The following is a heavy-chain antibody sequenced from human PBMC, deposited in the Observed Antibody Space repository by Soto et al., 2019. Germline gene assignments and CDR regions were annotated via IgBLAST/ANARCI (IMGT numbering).Heavy chain of an antibody. Sequence: PSVPLCLRCTVSGGYIRDYGGSWILQPPGKGLEWIGYIYYSGSTNYNPSLKSRVTISVDASKNQFSLKLSSVTAADTAVYYCAKCIVGAGNWFDPWRKGTLVTVSS. D-gene: IGHD1-26*01. V-gene: IGHV4-59*01. CDR2: IYYSGST. CDR1: GGYIRDYG. CDR3: AKCIVGAGNWFDP. J-gene: IGHJ5*02.